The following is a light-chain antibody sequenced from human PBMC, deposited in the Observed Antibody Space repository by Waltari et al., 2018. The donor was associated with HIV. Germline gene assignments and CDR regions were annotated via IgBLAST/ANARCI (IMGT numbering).Light chain of an antibody. Sequence: YVLTQPSSVSAAPGQTARLTCVGADIGPKSVYWSQQKSGQGPVLVIYDDSDRPAGVSGRISGVNSGGAATLTIDRVEVGDEADYYCQVWDDAGGQAVWVFGGGTKLTVL. CDR1: DIGPKS. CDR3: QVWDDAGGQAVWV. V-gene: IGLV3-21*02. J-gene: IGLJ3*02. CDR2: DDS.